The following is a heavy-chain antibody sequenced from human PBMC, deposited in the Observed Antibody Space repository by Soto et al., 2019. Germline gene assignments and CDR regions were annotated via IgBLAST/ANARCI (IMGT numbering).Heavy chain of an antibody. Sequence: PGGSLRLSCAASGFTFSSYGMHWVRQAPGKGLEWVAVISYDGSNKYYADSVKGRFTISRDNSKNTLYLQMNSLRAEDAAVYYCAKRPSLGYWGQGTLVTVSS. CDR2: ISYDGSNK. J-gene: IGHJ4*02. D-gene: IGHD3-16*01. CDR1: GFTFSSYG. CDR3: AKRPSLGY. V-gene: IGHV3-30*18.